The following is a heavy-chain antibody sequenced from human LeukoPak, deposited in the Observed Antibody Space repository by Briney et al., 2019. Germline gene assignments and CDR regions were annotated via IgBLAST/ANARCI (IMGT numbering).Heavy chain of an antibody. J-gene: IGHJ5*02. D-gene: IGHD3-9*01. V-gene: IGHV4-59*12. CDR3: ARDLYYDILTGYYQYNWFDP. CDR1: GGSISSYY. CDR2: IYYSGST. Sequence: SETLSLTCTVSGGSISSYYWSWIRQPPGKGLEWIGYIYYSGSTNYNPSLKSRVTMSVDTSKNQFSLKLSSVTAADTAVYYCARDLYYDILTGYYQYNWFDPWGQGTLVTVSS.